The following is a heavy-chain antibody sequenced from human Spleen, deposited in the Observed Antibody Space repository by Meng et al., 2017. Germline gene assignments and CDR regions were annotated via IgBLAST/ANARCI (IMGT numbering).Heavy chain of an antibody. V-gene: IGHV3-48*03. Sequence: GESLKISCATSGFTFNNYEMNWVRQAPGKGLEWVSYISSSGSTTYYADSVKGRFTISRDNAKSSLYLQMNSLRAEDTAIYYCARDWDESAPNLYGMDVWGQGATVTVSS. CDR3: ARDWDESAPNLYGMDV. CDR1: GFTFNNYE. CDR2: ISSSGSTT. D-gene: IGHD1-26*01. J-gene: IGHJ6*02.